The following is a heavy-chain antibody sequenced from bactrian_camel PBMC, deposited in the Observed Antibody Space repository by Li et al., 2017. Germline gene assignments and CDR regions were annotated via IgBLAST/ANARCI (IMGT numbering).Heavy chain of an antibody. D-gene: IGHD5*01. Sequence: VQLVESGGGSVQAGGSLRLSCVTFIYNMDCMAWFRQAPGKEREAVAAVEGNGSTTYVADSVKGRFAISKDNAKNTLYLQMDSLEPEDTAMYYCAAGHWGGRCFPAAGYWGQGTQVTVS. V-gene: IGHV3S59*01. CDR3: AAGHWGGRCFPAAGY. J-gene: IGHJ6*01. CDR1: FIYNMDC. CDR2: VEGNGSTT.